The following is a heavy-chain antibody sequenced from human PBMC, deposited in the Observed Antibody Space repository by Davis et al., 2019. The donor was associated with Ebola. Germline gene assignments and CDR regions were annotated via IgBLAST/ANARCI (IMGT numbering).Heavy chain of an antibody. CDR2: INYSGRT. J-gene: IGHJ4*02. V-gene: IGHV4-59*08. D-gene: IGHD3-3*01. CDR1: GGSTTVDY. Sequence: MPSETLSLTCTVSGGSTTVDYWSWIRQPPGKGLEWIGYINYSGRTNFNPSLESRVTISEDTSNNQFSLTLRSVTAADTAIYYCARSQLEWFLTPNFAYWGPGILVTVSS. CDR3: ARSQLEWFLTPNFAY.